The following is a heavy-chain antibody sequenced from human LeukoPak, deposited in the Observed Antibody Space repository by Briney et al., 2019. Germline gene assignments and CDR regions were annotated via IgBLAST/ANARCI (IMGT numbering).Heavy chain of an antibody. V-gene: IGHV3-30*18. Sequence: GGSLRLSCAASGFTFSSYGMHWVRQAPGKGLEWVAVISYDGSNKYYADSVKGRFTISRDNSKNTLYLQMNSLRAEDTAVYYCAKVLGSGWSYYFDYWGQGTLVTVSS. CDR2: ISYDGSNK. CDR1: GFTFSSYG. J-gene: IGHJ4*02. CDR3: AKVLGSGWSYYFDY. D-gene: IGHD6-19*01.